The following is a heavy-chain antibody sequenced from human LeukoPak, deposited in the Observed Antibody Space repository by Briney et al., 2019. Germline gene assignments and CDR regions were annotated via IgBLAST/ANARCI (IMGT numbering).Heavy chain of an antibody. CDR3: ARGPLMVGKAYYYYYYMDV. V-gene: IGHV4-34*01. CDR2: SNHSGST. J-gene: IGHJ6*03. D-gene: IGHD2-8*01. CDR1: GGSFSCYY. Sequence: SETLSLTCAVYGGSFSCYYWSWIRQPPGKGLEWIGESNHSGSTNYNPSLKSRVTISVDTSKNQFSLKLSSVTAADTAVYYCARGPLMVGKAYYYYYYMDVWGKGTTVTVSS.